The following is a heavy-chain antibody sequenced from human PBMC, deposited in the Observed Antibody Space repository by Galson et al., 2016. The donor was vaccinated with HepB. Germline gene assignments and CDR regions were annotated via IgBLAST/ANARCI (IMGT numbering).Heavy chain of an antibody. CDR3: AREAGVRGSYYYIPPDY. CDR1: GYTFTSYT. J-gene: IGHJ4*02. Sequence: SVKVSCKASGYTFTSYTIHWVRQAPGQRLEWMGWINAANDNTKYSQKLQGRVTITRDTSASTAYMELSSLRSEDTAVYYCAREAGVRGSYYYIPPDYWGQGTLVTVSS. CDR2: INAANDNT. D-gene: IGHD3-10*02. V-gene: IGHV1-3*01.